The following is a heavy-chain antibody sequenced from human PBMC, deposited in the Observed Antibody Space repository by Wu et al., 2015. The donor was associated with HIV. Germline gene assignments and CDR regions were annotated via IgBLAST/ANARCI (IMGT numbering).Heavy chain of an antibody. J-gene: IGHJ3*02. Sequence: QVQLVQSGAEVKKPGASVNVSCKASGYAFTTYYIYWVRQAPGQGLEWMGWINPNSGGTNYAQKFQGRVTMTRDTSISTAYMELSRLRSDDTAVYYCARPSSYDWLLSEGFDIWGQGTMVTVSS. D-gene: IGHD3-9*01. CDR3: ARPSSYDWLLSEGFDI. V-gene: IGHV1-2*02. CDR1: GYAFTTYY. CDR2: INPNSGGT.